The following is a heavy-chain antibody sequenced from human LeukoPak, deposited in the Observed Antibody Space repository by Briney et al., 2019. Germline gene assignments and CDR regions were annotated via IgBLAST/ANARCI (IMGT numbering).Heavy chain of an antibody. CDR3: ARSITIFGVVIPLYNWFDP. J-gene: IGHJ5*02. Sequence: ASVKVSCKASGYTFTDYYMHWVRQAPGQGLEWMGWISAYNGNTNYAQKLQGRVTMTTDTSTSTAYMELRSLRSDDTAVYYCARSITIFGVVIPLYNWFDPWGQGTLVTVSS. D-gene: IGHD3-3*01. CDR2: ISAYNGNT. V-gene: IGHV1-18*04. CDR1: GYTFTDYY.